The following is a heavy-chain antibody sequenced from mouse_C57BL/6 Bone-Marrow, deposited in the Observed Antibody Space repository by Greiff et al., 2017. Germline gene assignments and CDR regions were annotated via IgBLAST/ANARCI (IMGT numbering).Heavy chain of an antibody. J-gene: IGHJ4*01. Sequence: VQLKESGGGLVKPGGSLKLSCAASGFTFSDYGMHWVRQAPEKGLEWVAYISSGSSTIYYADTVKGRFTISRDNAKNTLFLQMTSLRSEDTAMYYCARPGVYAMDYWGQGTSVTVSS. CDR3: ARPGVYAMDY. V-gene: IGHV5-17*01. CDR2: ISSGSSTI. CDR1: GFTFSDYG.